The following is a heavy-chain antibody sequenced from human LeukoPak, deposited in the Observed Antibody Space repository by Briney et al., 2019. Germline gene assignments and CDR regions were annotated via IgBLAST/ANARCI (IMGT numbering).Heavy chain of an antibody. J-gene: IGHJ6*03. CDR1: GFTFSSYS. CDR3: AKDDSEQFYYYIDV. D-gene: IGHD1/OR15-1a*01. CDR2: ISSSSYI. Sequence: GGSLRLSCAASGFTFSSYSMNWVRQAPGKGLEWVSSISSSSYIYYADSVKGRFTISRDNSKNTLYLQMNSLRAEDSAVYYCAKDDSEQFYYYIDVWGKGTTVTISS. V-gene: IGHV3-21*01.